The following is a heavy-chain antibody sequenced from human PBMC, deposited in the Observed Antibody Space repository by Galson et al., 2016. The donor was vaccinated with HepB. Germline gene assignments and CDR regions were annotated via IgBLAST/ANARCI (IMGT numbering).Heavy chain of an antibody. CDR1: GFSFRSHA. Sequence: SLRLSRAVSGFSFRSHAMNWARQAPGKGLEWVSSISSGGSYTYYADSVKGRFTISRDNARNSLYLQMNSLRVEDTAVYYCARMRYSSGWLDGFDIWGQGTMVTVSS. V-gene: IGHV3-21*01. CDR2: ISSGGSYT. J-gene: IGHJ3*02. CDR3: ARMRYSSGWLDGFDI. D-gene: IGHD6-19*01.